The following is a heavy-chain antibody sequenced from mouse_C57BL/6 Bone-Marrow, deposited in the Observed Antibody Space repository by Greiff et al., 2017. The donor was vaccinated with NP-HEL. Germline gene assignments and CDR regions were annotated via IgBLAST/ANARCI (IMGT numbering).Heavy chain of an antibody. V-gene: IGHV1-69*01. D-gene: IGHD1-1*01. CDR1: GYTFTSYW. J-gene: IGHJ1*03. CDR2: IDPSDSYT. CDR3: ARGIYYGSSPYWYFDV. Sequence: QVQLQQPGAELVMPGASVKLSCKASGYTFTSYWMHWVKQRPGQGLEWIGEIDPSDSYTNYNQKFKGKSTLTVDKSSSTAYMQLRSLTSEDSAVYYCARGIYYGSSPYWYFDVWGTGTTVTVSS.